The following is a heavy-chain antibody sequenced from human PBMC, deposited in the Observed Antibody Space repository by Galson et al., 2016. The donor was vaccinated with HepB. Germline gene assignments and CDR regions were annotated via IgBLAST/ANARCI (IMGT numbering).Heavy chain of an antibody. V-gene: IGHV4-34*01. J-gene: IGHJ4*02. Sequence: SETLSLTCAVYGGSFSGYYWSWIRQSPGKGLEWIGEINHSGSTNYNPSFKSRVTISVDKSRNQFSLNVPSVTAADTAVYYCARVKGRIVVVPAYYFDYRGQGTLVTVSS. CDR3: ARVKGRIVVVPAYYFDY. D-gene: IGHD2-2*01. CDR2: INHSGST. CDR1: GGSFSGYY.